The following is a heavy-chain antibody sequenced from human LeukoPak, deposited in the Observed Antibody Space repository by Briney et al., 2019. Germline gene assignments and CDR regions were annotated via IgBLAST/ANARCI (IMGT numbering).Heavy chain of an antibody. Sequence: GLEWMGCMNPNSGNTGYAQKFQGRVTITRNTSISTAYMELSSLRSEDTAVCYCARGGDYWGQGTLVTVSS. V-gene: IGHV1-8*03. CDR2: MNPNSGNT. CDR3: ARGGDY. J-gene: IGHJ4*02.